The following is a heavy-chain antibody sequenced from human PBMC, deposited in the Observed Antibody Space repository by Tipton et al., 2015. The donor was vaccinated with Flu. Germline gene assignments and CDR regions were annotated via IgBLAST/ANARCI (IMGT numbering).Heavy chain of an antibody. Sequence: GSLRLSCTASGFTFGDYAVNWVRQAPGGGLEWVSSVSGSSGFIHYADSVEGRFNIFRDNAKRLVYLHMNSLRAEDTAVYYCGRDRGAGTAIFGLVDFWGQGALVTVSS. CDR3: GRDRGAGTAIFGLVDF. V-gene: IGHV3-21*01. J-gene: IGHJ4*02. D-gene: IGHD3/OR15-3a*01. CDR1: GFTFGDYA. CDR2: VSGSSGFI.